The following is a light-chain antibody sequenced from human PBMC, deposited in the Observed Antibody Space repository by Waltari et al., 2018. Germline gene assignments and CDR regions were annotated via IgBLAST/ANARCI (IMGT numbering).Light chain of an antibody. Sequence: QSALTQPASVSGSPGQSITIPCTGSSSDVGGYNYVSWYQQHPGKAPKLMISDVNTRPSGVSNRFSGSKSDNTASLTISGLQAEDEAHYYCTSFTSSSTIVFGGGTKLTVL. CDR1: SSDVGGYNY. V-gene: IGLV2-14*03. CDR2: DVN. CDR3: TSFTSSSTIV. J-gene: IGLJ2*01.